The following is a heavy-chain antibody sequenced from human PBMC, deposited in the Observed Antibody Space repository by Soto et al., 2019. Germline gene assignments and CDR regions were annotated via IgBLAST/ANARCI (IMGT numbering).Heavy chain of an antibody. CDR1: GFTFTSAW. V-gene: IGHV3-15*07. D-gene: IGHD1-26*01. CDR3: TTAERGGSYYSDY. Sequence: EVQLVESGGGLVRPGESLRLSCAASGFTFTSAWINWVRQAPGKGLEWAGRIKSKTDGGTVDYGAPVKGRFTISRDDSKNTAYLQTNSLRNEDTAVYYCTTAERGGSYYSDYWGQGTLVTVSS. CDR2: IKSKTDGGTV. J-gene: IGHJ4*02.